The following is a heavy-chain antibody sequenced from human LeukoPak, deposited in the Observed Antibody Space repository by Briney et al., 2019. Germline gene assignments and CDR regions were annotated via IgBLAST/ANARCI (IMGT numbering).Heavy chain of an antibody. D-gene: IGHD3-22*01. CDR2: MSGSGGST. CDR1: GFTFSSYW. V-gene: IGHV3-23*01. Sequence: GGSLRLSCAASGFTFSSYWMSWVRQAPGKGLEWVSVMSGSGGSTYYADSVKGRFTISRDNSKNTLYLQMNSLRAEDTAVYYCAKDPARYYFDSSGPSYFDYWGQGTLVTVSS. CDR3: AKDPARYYFDSSGPSYFDY. J-gene: IGHJ4*02.